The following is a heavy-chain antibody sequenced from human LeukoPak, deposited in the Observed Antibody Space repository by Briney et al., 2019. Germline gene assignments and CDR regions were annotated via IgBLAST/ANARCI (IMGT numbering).Heavy chain of an antibody. V-gene: IGHV3-21*01. J-gene: IGHJ5*02. CDR3: AQGIPQGGT. D-gene: IGHD3-16*01. CDR1: GFTFDDYG. CDR2: ISSSSSYI. Sequence: GGSLRLSCAASGFTFDDYGMSWVRQAPGKGLEWVSSISSSSSYIYYADSVKGRFTISRDNAKNSLYLQMNSLRAEDTAVYYCAQGIPQGGTWGQGTLVTVSS.